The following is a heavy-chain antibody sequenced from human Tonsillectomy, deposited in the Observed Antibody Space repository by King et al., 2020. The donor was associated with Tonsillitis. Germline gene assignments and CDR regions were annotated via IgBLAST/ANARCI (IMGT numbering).Heavy chain of an antibody. D-gene: IGHD6-13*01. CDR3: TRGRLFYSSTSYYGMDV. CDR2: ISSSSVTI. CDR1: GFNSSNYT. Sequence: VQLVESGGGLVQPGGSLRLSCAASGFNSSNYTMNWVRQAPGKGLEWVSYISSSSVTIYYADSVKGRFTISRDNVKNSLYLQMNSLRDEDTAVYYCTRGRLFYSSTSYYGMDVWGQGTTVTVSS. J-gene: IGHJ6*02. V-gene: IGHV3-48*02.